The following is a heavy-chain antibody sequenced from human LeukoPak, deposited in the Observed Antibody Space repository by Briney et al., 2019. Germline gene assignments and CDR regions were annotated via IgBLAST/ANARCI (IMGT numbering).Heavy chain of an antibody. J-gene: IGHJ6*02. CDR1: GFIFSSYW. Sequence: GGSLRLSCAASGFIFSSYWMHWVRQGPGKGLVWVSRIKTDGSSTSYADSVKGRFTISRDNAKNSLYLQMNSLRAEDTALYYCAKDLATLLWFGEFPYYYYGMDVWGQGTTVTVSS. CDR3: AKDLATLLWFGEFPYYYYGMDV. D-gene: IGHD3-10*01. V-gene: IGHV3-74*01. CDR2: IKTDGSST.